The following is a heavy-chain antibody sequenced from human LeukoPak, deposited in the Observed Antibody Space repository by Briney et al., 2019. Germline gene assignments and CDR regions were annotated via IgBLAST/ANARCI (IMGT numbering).Heavy chain of an antibody. J-gene: IGHJ5*01. V-gene: IGHV4-34*01. CDR1: GASFNTYY. D-gene: IGHD2-8*01. Sequence: PSETLSLTCAVYGASFNTYYWTWIRQSPDKGLEWIGEVKHDGDTNVNPSLRSRVAMSVDASKNQFSLKMTSVTAADTAIYFCARGPVALPNDRLSLFFDFWGQGTLVTVSS. CDR3: ARGPVALPNDRLSLFFDF. CDR2: VKHDGDT.